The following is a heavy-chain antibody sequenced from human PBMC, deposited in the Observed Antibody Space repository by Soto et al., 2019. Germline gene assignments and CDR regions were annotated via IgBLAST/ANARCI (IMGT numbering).Heavy chain of an antibody. D-gene: IGHD2-2*01. CDR3: AXXLSAIPGDS. CDR1: GFTFSSYW. Sequence: GSLRLSCAASGFTFSSYWMSWVRQGPGKGPEWVANIKQDGSEIYYVDSVKGRFTISRDNAKSSLYLQMTSLRAEDTAVYHCAXXLSAIPGDSWGQGTLVTVSS. J-gene: IGHJ4*02. V-gene: IGHV3-7*05. CDR2: IKQDGSEI.